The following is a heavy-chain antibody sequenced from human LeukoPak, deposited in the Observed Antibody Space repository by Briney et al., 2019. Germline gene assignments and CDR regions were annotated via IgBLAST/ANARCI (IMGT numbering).Heavy chain of an antibody. D-gene: IGHD6-19*01. CDR1: GGSITGYY. CDR2: IYYSGST. CDR3: ARRLPGYSGGDDAFDV. J-gene: IGHJ3*01. V-gene: IGHV4-59*01. Sequence: SETLSLTCSVSGGSITGYYWTWIRQPPGKGLEWIGYIYYSGSTNYNPSLKSRVTISVDTSNNQFSLTLSSVTAADTAVYFCARRLPGYSGGDDAFDVWGQGTLVTVS.